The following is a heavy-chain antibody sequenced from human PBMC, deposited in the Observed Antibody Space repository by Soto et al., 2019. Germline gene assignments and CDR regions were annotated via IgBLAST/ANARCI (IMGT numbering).Heavy chain of an antibody. J-gene: IGHJ4*02. V-gene: IGHV1-18*01. CDR3: AKWGGYCTISTCYSGHFDY. CDR2: ISAHSGDT. D-gene: IGHD2-2*01. CDR1: GYTLICYG. Sequence: ASVKVSCKASGYTLICYGISWVRKAPGQGLEWMGWISAHSGDTNYAHKFQGRVTMTTDTSTSTAYMELRSLRSDDTAVYYCAKWGGYCTISTCYSGHFDYWGQRTLVTVSS.